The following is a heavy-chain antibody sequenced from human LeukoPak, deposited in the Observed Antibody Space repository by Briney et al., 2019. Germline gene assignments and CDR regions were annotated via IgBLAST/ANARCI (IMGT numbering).Heavy chain of an antibody. V-gene: IGHV4-59*01. CDR1: GGSISSYY. CDR3: ARGILGGWFDP. D-gene: IGHD2-21*01. Sequence: SETLSLTCTVSGGSISSYYWSWIRQPPGKGLEWIGYIYYSGSTNYNPSLKSRVTIPVDSSKNQFSLKLSSVTAADTAVYYCARGILGGWFDPWGQGTLVTVSS. CDR2: IYYSGST. J-gene: IGHJ5*02.